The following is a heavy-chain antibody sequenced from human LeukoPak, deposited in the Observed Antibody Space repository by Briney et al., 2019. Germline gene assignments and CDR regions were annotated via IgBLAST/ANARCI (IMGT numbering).Heavy chain of an antibody. Sequence: GRSLRPSCAASGFTVSSNYMSWVSQAPGKGLEWVSVIYSGGSTSYADSVKGRFTISRDNSKNTLYLQMNSLRAEDTAVYYCATEWELRGHFDYWGQGTLVTVSS. V-gene: IGHV3-66*02. CDR3: ATEWELRGHFDY. CDR2: IYSGGST. D-gene: IGHD1-26*01. J-gene: IGHJ4*02. CDR1: GFTVSSNY.